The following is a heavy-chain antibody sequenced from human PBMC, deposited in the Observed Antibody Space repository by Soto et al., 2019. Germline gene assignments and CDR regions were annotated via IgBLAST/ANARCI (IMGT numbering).Heavy chain of an antibody. CDR3: AHALLPHYYFDY. CDR1: GFSLSTSGVG. CDR2: IYWNDDK. V-gene: IGHV2-5*01. D-gene: IGHD2-15*01. Sequence: VSGPTLVNPIQTLTLTCTFSGFSLSTSGVGVGWIRQPPGKALEWLALIYWNDDKRYSPSLKSRLTITKDTSKNQVVLTMTNMDPVDTATYYCAHALLPHYYFDYWGQGTLVTVSS. J-gene: IGHJ4*02.